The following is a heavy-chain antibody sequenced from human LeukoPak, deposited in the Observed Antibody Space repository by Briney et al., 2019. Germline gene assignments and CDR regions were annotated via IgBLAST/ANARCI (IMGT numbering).Heavy chain of an antibody. CDR1: GGSISSYY. CDR2: IYYSGST. D-gene: IGHD2-15*01. CDR3: ARLGYCSGGSCYGGQDTWFDP. J-gene: IGHJ5*02. Sequence: SETLSLTCTVSGGSISSYYWSWIRQPPGKGLEWIGYIYYSGSTNYNPSLKSRVTISVDTSKNQFSLKLSSVTAADTAVYYCARLGYCSGGSCYGGQDTWFDPWGQGTLVTVSS. V-gene: IGHV4-59*08.